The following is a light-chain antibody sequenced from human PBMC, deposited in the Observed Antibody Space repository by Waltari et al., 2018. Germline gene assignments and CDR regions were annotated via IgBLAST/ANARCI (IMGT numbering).Light chain of an antibody. V-gene: IGKV6-21*01. J-gene: IGKJ2*01. CDR1: QSIGGS. Sequence: EIVLTQSPDFRSVTPMEQVLITCRASQSIGGSLHWYQQKPDQSPKLLIKYASQSFTGVPSRFSGSGSGTDFTLTINGLEAEDAATYYCHQTSSLPYTFGQGTKLEIK. CDR2: YAS. CDR3: HQTSSLPYT.